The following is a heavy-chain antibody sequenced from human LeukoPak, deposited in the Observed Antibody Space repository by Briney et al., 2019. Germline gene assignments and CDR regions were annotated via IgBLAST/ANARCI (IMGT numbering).Heavy chain of an antibody. V-gene: IGHV4-39*01. Sequence: PSETLSLTCTVSGGSISSSSYYWGWIRQPPGKGLEWIGSIYYSGSTYYNPSLKSRVTISVDTSNNQFSLKLSSVTAADTAVYYCARHVYDYVWGSYPDYWGQGTLVTVSS. J-gene: IGHJ4*02. CDR3: ARHVYDYVWGSYPDY. CDR1: GGSISSSSYY. CDR2: IYYSGST. D-gene: IGHD3-16*01.